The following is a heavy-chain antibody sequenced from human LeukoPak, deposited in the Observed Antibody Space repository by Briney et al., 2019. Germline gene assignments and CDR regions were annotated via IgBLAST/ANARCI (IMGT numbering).Heavy chain of an antibody. CDR3: ASGRGVWGSYRYTPDDAFDI. J-gene: IGHJ3*02. D-gene: IGHD3-16*02. Sequence: GASVKVSCKVSGYTLTELSMHWVRQAPGKGLEWMGGFDPEDGETIYAQKFQGRVTITADKSTSTAYMELSSLRSEDTAVYYCASGRGVWGSYRYTPDDAFDIWGQGTMVTVSS. CDR1: GYTLTELS. CDR2: FDPEDGET. V-gene: IGHV1-24*01.